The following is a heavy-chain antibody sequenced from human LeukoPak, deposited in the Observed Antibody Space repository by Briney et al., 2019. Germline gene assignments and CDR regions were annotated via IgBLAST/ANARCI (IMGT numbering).Heavy chain of an antibody. CDR3: ARDSFGYWRAFDI. Sequence: PGGSLRLSCAASGFTVSSNYMSWVRQAPGKGLERVSVIYSGGSTYYADSVKGRFTISRDNSKNTLYLQMNSLRAEDTAVYYCARDSFGYWRAFDIWGQGTMVTVSS. D-gene: IGHD2-15*01. CDR1: GFTVSSNY. J-gene: IGHJ3*02. CDR2: IYSGGST. V-gene: IGHV3-66*02.